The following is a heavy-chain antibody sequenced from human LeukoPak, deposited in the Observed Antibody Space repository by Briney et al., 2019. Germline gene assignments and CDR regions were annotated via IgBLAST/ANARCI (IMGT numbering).Heavy chain of an antibody. Sequence: PGGSLRLSCTTSGFTFGDYAMSWVRQAPGKGLEWVGFIQSKTYGGATEYAASVKGRFSISRDDSKSTANLQMNNLKTEDTAVYYCTRAPHPRCSSNGCYFDYWGQGILVTVSS. V-gene: IGHV3-49*04. CDR2: IQSKTYGGAT. CDR3: TRAPHPRCSSNGCYFDY. D-gene: IGHD2-2*01. J-gene: IGHJ4*02. CDR1: GFTFGDYA.